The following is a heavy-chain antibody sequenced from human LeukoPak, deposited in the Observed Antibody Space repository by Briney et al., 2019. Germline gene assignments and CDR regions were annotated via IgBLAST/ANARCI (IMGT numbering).Heavy chain of an antibody. D-gene: IGHD4-17*01. J-gene: IGHJ1*01. CDR3: ARLSSTKTTLLQP. Sequence: ASVKVSCKASGYTFTSYDINWVRQATGQGLEWMGWMNPNSGNTGYTQKFQGRVTMTRNTSISTAYMELSSLRSEDTAVYYCARLSSTKTTLLQPWGQGTLVTVSS. CDR1: GYTFTSYD. CDR2: MNPNSGNT. V-gene: IGHV1-8*01.